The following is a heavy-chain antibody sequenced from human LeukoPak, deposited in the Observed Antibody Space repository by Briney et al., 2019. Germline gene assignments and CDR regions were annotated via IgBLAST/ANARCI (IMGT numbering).Heavy chain of an antibody. V-gene: IGHV3-21*01. J-gene: IGHJ4*02. CDR1: GFTFSSYS. CDR2: ISSSSSYI. CDR3: ARELATLYDYVWGSYRPTPFDY. Sequence: GGSLRLSCAASGFTFSSYSMNWDRQAPGKGLEWVSSISSSSSYIYYADSVKGRFTISRDNAKNSLYLQMDSLRAEDTAVYYCARELATLYDYVWGSYRPTPFDYWGQGTLVTVSS. D-gene: IGHD3-16*02.